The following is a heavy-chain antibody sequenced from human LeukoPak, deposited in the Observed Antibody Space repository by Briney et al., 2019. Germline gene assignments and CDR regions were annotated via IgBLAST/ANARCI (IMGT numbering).Heavy chain of an antibody. CDR1: GGTFSSYA. J-gene: IGHJ4*02. V-gene: IGHV1-69*13. Sequence: SVKVSCKASGGTFSSYAISWVRQAPGQGLEWMGGIIPIFGTANYAQKFQGRVTITADESTSTAYMELSSLRSEDTAVYYCARDRSSVGLFDYWGQGTLVTVSS. CDR3: ARDRSSVGLFDY. D-gene: IGHD6-6*01. CDR2: IIPIFGTA.